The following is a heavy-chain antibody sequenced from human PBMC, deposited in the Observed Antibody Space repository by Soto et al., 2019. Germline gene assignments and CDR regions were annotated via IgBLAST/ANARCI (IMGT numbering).Heavy chain of an antibody. CDR3: AKEALGYCTNGVCKRSYYYYYYMDV. Sequence: QVQLVESGGGVVQPGRSLRLSCAASGFTFSSYGMHWVRQAPGKGLEWVAVISYDGSNKYYADSVKGRFTNSRDNSKNTLYLQMNSLRAEDTAVYYCAKEALGYCTNGVCKRSYYYYYYMDVWGKGTTVTVSS. V-gene: IGHV3-30*18. D-gene: IGHD2-8*01. CDR1: GFTFSSYG. CDR2: ISYDGSNK. J-gene: IGHJ6*03.